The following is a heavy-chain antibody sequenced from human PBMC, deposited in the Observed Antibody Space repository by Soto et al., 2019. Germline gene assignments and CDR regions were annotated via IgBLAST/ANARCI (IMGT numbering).Heavy chain of an antibody. J-gene: IGHJ4*02. Sequence: SETLSLTCTVSGGSISSGGYYWTWIRQHPGKGLEWIGYIYYSGSTYYNPSLKSRVTMSVDTSKNQFSLKLSSVTAADTAIYYCVRDRSGYYYLFDYWGQGTLVTVSS. CDR1: GGSISSGGYY. CDR3: VRDRSGYYYLFDY. CDR2: IYYSGST. D-gene: IGHD3-22*01. V-gene: IGHV4-31*03.